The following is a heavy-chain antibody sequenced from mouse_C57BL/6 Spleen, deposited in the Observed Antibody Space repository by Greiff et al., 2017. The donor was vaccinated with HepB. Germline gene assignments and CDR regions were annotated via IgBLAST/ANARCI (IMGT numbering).Heavy chain of an antibody. CDR2: INPNNGGT. Sequence: EVQLQESGPELVKPGASVKIPCKASGYTFTDYNMDWVKQSHGKSLEWIGDINPNNGGTIYNQKFKGKATLTVDKSSSTAYMELRSLTSEDTAVYYCARIDGGLLAYWGQGTLVTVSA. V-gene: IGHV1-18*01. D-gene: IGHD2-3*01. J-gene: IGHJ3*01. CDR1: GYTFTDYN. CDR3: ARIDGGLLAY.